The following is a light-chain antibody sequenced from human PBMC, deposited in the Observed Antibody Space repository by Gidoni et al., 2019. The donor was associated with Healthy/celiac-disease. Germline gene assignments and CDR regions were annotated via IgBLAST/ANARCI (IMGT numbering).Light chain of an antibody. J-gene: IGLJ1*01. Sequence: SYLLTPPPSASVAPGQTARITCGGNNIGSKSVHWYQQKPGQAPVLVVYDDRDRPSGIPLRFSGSNSGNTATLTISRVEAGDEADYYCQVWDSSSDHPGGVFGTGTKVTVL. V-gene: IGLV3-21*02. CDR3: QVWDSSSDHPGGV. CDR1: NIGSKS. CDR2: DDR.